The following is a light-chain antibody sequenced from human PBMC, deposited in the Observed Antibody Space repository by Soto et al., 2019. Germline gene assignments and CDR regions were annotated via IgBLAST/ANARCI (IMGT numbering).Light chain of an antibody. V-gene: IGLV2-14*01. Sequence: QSVLTQPASVSGSPGQSITISCTGTSSDVGANIFVSWHQQHPGKAPKLMIYAVSSRPSGVSYRFSGSKSGNTASLPISGLQAEDEAHYYCTSYTINNSYVFGTGTTVTVL. CDR3: TSYTINNSYV. CDR1: SSDVGANIF. J-gene: IGLJ1*01. CDR2: AVS.